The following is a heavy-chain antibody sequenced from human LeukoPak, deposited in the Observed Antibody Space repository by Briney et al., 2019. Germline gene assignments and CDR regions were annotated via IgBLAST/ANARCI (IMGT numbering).Heavy chain of an antibody. J-gene: IGHJ5*02. Sequence: SVKVSCKASGGTFSCYAISWVRQAPGQGLEWMGGIIPIFGTANYAQKFQGRVTITADESTSTAYMELSSLRSEDTAVYYCARVGGIVVVPAAANWFDPWGQGTLVTVSS. CDR3: ARVGGIVVVPAAANWFDP. CDR1: GGTFSCYA. V-gene: IGHV1-69*01. D-gene: IGHD2-2*01. CDR2: IIPIFGTA.